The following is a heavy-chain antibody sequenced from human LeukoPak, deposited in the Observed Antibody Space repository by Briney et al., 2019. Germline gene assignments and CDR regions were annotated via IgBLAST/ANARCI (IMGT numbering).Heavy chain of an antibody. CDR3: TREDVGSGYCPDY. CDR1: GYTFTGYY. J-gene: IGHJ4*02. CDR2: IHPNSGGT. Sequence: ASVKVSCKASGYTFTGYYMHWVRQAPGKGLEWMGWIHPNSGGTNYAQKFQGRVTMTRDRYISTAYMELSRLRSDDTAVYYCTREDVGSGYCPDYWGQGTLVTVSS. D-gene: IGHD3-22*01. V-gene: IGHV1-2*02.